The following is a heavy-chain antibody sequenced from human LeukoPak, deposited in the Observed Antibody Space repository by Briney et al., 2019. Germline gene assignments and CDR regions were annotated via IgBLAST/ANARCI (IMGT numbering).Heavy chain of an antibody. CDR1: GYTFTSYD. J-gene: IGHJ6*03. D-gene: IGHD3-10*01. CDR3: ARGGGGWFGEFYYYYMDV. CDR2: MNPNSGNT. V-gene: IGHV1-8*01. Sequence: GASVKVSCKASGYTFTSYDINWVRQATGQGLEWMGWMNPNSGNTGYAQKFQGRVTMTRNTSISTAYMELSSLRSEDTAVYYCARGGGGWFGEFYYYYMDVWGKGTTVTVSS.